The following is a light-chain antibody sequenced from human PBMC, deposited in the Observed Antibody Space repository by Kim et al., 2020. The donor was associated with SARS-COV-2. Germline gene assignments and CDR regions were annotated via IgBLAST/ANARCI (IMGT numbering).Light chain of an antibody. CDR2: GTS. CDR1: QSVASNH. CDR3: QQYDRSPYT. J-gene: IGKJ2*01. Sequence: EIVLTQSPGTLSLSPGERATLSCRASQSVASNHLAWFQQKPGKAPRLLIYGTSSRATGIPDRFSASESGTDFTLTISRLEPEDFAVYYCQQYDRSPYTFGQGTKLEIK. V-gene: IGKV3-20*01.